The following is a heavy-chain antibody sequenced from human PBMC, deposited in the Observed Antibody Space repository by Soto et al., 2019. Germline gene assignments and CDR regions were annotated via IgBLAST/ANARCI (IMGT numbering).Heavy chain of an antibody. Sequence: QVQLVQSGAEVKKPGSSVKVSCKASGGTFSSYTISWVRQAPGQGLEWMGRIIPILGIANYAQKFQGRVTITADKSTSTDYMELSSLRSEDTAVYYCARDKETYCSGGSCYANYYYYYMDVWGKGTTVTVSS. CDR1: GGTFSSYT. CDR3: ARDKETYCSGGSCYANYYYYYMDV. D-gene: IGHD2-15*01. CDR2: IIPILGIA. J-gene: IGHJ6*03. V-gene: IGHV1-69*08.